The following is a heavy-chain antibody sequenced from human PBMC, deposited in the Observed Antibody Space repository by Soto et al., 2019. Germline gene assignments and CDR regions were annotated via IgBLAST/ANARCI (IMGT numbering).Heavy chain of an antibody. V-gene: IGHV5-10-1*01. J-gene: IGHJ6*02. CDR1: GYSFTSYW. Sequence: GESLKISCKGSGYSFTSYWISWVRQMPGKGLEWMGRIDPSDSYTNYSPSFQGHVTISADKSISTAYLQWSSLKASDTAMYYWARHGLFSSPHYYHYLLDFSAQRTTVPVSS. D-gene: IGHD6-13*01. CDR3: ARHGLFSSPHYYHYLLDF. CDR2: IDPSDSYT.